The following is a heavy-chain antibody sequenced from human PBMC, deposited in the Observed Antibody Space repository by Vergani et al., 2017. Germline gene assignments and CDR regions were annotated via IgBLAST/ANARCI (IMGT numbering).Heavy chain of an antibody. CDR3: AREAECSSTSCYTGWMRYFDY. Sequence: QVQLVQSGAEVKKPGSSVKVSCKASGGTFSSYAISWVRQAPGQGLEWMGGIIPIFGTANYAQKFQGRVTITADESTSTAYMELSSLRSEDTAVYYCAREAECSSTSCYTGWMRYFDYWGQGTLVTVSS. D-gene: IGHD2-2*02. J-gene: IGHJ4*02. CDR2: IIPIFGTA. CDR1: GGTFSSYA. V-gene: IGHV1-69*01.